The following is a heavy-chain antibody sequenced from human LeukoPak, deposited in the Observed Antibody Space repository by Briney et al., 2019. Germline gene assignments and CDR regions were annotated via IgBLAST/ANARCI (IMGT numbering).Heavy chain of an antibody. CDR1: GFTFSSYG. D-gene: IGHD6-19*01. CDR2: ISYDGSNK. CDR3: AKDRGYSSGWYDY. V-gene: IGHV3-30*18. Sequence: PGRSLRLSCAASGFTFSSYGMHWVRQAPGKGLEWVAVISYDGSNKYYADSVRGRFTISRDNSKNTLYLQMNSLRAEGTAVYYCAKDRGYSSGWYDYWGQGTLVTVSS. J-gene: IGHJ4*02.